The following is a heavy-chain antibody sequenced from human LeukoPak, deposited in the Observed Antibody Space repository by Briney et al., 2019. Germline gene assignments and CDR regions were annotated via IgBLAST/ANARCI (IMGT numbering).Heavy chain of an antibody. D-gene: IGHD3-3*01. CDR2: IKQDGSEK. CDR1: GFTFSSYW. V-gene: IGHV3-7*01. CDR3: ARAPRSGYYYYYYYMDV. Sequence: GGSLRLSCAASGFTFSSYWMSWVRQAPGKGLEWVANIKQDGSEKYYVDSVKGRFTISRDNAKNSLYLQMNSLRAEDTAVYYCARAPRSGYYYYYYYMDVWGKGTTVTVSS. J-gene: IGHJ6*03.